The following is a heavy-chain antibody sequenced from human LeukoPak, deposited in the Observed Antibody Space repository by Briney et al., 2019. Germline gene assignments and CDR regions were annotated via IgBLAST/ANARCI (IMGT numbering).Heavy chain of an antibody. CDR2: KNPISGNT. J-gene: IGHJ4*02. D-gene: IGHD3-22*01. CDR3: ARTPRGDSGCDY. CDR1: GNTFTTYD. Sequence: GASVKVSCKATGNTFTTYDINWVRQATGQGLEWMGWKNPISGNTGYAQKFQGRVTMTRNTSLNTAYMELSSLTSEDTAVYYCARTPRGDSGCDYWGQGTLVSVSS. V-gene: IGHV1-8*02.